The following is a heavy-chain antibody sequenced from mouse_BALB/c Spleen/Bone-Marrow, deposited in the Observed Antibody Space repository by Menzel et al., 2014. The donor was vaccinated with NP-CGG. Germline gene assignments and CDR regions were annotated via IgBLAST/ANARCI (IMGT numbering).Heavy chain of an antibody. CDR1: GYNFTSYW. J-gene: IGHJ3*01. CDR2: IYPGSGST. Sequence: VKLMESGAELVKPGTXVMLSCKASGYNFTSYWINWVKLRPGQGLEWIGDIYPGSGSTNYNEKFKSKATLTVDTSSSTAYMHRSSLASEDSAXXXXXXXXXXGLLAYWGXXTLVTVSA. D-gene: IGHD3-1*01. V-gene: IGHV1-55*01. CDR3: XXXXXXGLLAY.